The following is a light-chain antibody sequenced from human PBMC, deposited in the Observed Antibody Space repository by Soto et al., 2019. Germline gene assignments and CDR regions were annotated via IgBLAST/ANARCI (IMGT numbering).Light chain of an antibody. J-gene: IGKJ1*01. CDR1: QSVTSNY. CDR2: GAS. Sequence: EIVWTQSPGTLSLSPGERATLSCRASQSVTSNYLAWYQQKPGQAPRILIFGASIRDTGIPDRFSGSGSGTDFTLTISRLEPEDFAVYECQQYGSSPGTFGQGTKLDIK. V-gene: IGKV3-20*01. CDR3: QQYGSSPGT.